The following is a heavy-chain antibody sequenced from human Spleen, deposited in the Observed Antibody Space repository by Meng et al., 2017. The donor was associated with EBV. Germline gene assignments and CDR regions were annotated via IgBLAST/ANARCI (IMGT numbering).Heavy chain of an antibody. V-gene: IGHV4-4*02. CDR1: GGSISSSNW. D-gene: IGHD3-16*01. J-gene: IGHJ5*02. CDR3: AQRERWGLDP. Sequence: QVQLQQGGGGLLKPSGTLSLTCAVSGGSISSSNWWSWVRQPPGKGLEWIGEIYHTGSTTYNPSLESRVTISVDKSKNQISLNLRSVTAADTAVYYCAQRERWGLDPWGQGTLVTVSS. CDR2: IYHTGST.